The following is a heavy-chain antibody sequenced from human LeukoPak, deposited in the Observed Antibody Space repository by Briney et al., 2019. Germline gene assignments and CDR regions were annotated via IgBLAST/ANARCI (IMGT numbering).Heavy chain of an antibody. D-gene: IGHD5-18*01. CDR2: ISGDGGST. Sequence: GGSLRLSCAASGFTFSSYAMSWVRQAPGKGLVWVSRISGDGGSTTYADSVKGRFTISRDNAKNTLYLQMSSLRAEDTAVYYCARGYNFGDGGYFDYWGQGTLVTVSS. CDR3: ARGYNFGDGGYFDY. V-gene: IGHV3-74*01. CDR1: GFTFSSYA. J-gene: IGHJ4*02.